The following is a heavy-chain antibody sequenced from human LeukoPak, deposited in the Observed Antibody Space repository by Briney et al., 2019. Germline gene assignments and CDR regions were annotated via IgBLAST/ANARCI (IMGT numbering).Heavy chain of an antibody. Sequence: ASVKVSCKASGYTFTDSYIHWVRQAPGQGLEWMGWINTNTGGTNYAQKFQGRVTMTRDTSISTAYMELRSLRSDDTAVYYCARDLGKYYYDSSGYIAPHSSLLFDYWGQGTLVTVSS. D-gene: IGHD3-22*01. CDR2: INTNTGGT. V-gene: IGHV1-2*02. J-gene: IGHJ4*02. CDR3: ARDLGKYYYDSSGYIAPHSSLLFDY. CDR1: GYTFTDSY.